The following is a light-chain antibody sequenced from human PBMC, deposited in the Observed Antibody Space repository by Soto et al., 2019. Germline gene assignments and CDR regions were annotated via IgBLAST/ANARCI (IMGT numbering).Light chain of an antibody. CDR2: DAS. CDR1: QDIASY. Sequence: DIQLTQSPSFLSASVGDRVIITCRANQDIASYLAWYQQKPGKAPKLLIFDASTLQSGGPSQFSGSGSGTEFTLTISSLQPEDFATYYCQQLNYYPLTFGQGTKVEIK. V-gene: IGKV1-9*01. CDR3: QQLNYYPLT. J-gene: IGKJ1*01.